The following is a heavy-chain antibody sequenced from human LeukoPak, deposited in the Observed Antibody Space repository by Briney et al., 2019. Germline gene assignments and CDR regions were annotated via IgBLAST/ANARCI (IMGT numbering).Heavy chain of an antibody. Sequence: PGGPLRLSCAGSGFTFNTYSMNWVRQAPGKGLEWVSYISSSRSTIYYADSVKGRFTVSRDNSKNSLFLQMNTLRDEDTAVYYCVRDSQDYSNYYYYYYGMDVWGQGTTVTVSS. CDR2: ISSSRSTI. CDR1: GFTFNTYS. D-gene: IGHD4-11*01. J-gene: IGHJ6*02. CDR3: VRDSQDYSNYYYYYYGMDV. V-gene: IGHV3-48*02.